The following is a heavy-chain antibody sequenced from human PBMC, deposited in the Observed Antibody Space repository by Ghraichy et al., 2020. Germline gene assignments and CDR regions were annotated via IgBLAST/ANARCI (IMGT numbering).Heavy chain of an antibody. Sequence: ASVKVSCKASGYTFTNYDINWVRQAAGQGLEWMGWMNPNSGNTGFAQRFQDRVTMTRNTSISTAYMELSNLSPEDTAVYFCARGGDLWSGVGYYWGQGAQVTVTS. J-gene: IGHJ4*02. V-gene: IGHV1-8*01. CDR2: MNPNSGNT. CDR3: ARGGDLWSGVGYY. D-gene: IGHD3-3*01. CDR1: GYTFTNYD.